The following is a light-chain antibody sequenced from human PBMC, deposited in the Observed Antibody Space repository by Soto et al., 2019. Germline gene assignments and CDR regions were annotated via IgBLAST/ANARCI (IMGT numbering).Light chain of an antibody. CDR2: AAS. CDR3: QQFHSYPRT. Sequence: IRMTQSPSSFSASTGDRVTITCRASQGIGSYLAWFQQKPGQAPKLLIYAASTLQSGVPSRFSGSGSGTDFTLTISCLQSEDFATYYCQQFHSYPRTFGQGTKVDIK. CDR1: QGIGSY. V-gene: IGKV1-8*01. J-gene: IGKJ1*01.